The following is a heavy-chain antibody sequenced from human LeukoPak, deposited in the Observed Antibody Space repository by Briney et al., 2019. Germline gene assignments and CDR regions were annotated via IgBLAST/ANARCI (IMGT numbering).Heavy chain of an antibody. D-gene: IGHD3-10*01. V-gene: IGHV4-59*01. J-gene: IGHJ5*02. CDR2: IYYSGST. Sequence: SVTLSLTCTVSGGSISSYYWSWIRQPPGKGLEWIGYIYYSGSTDYNPSLKSRVTISVDTSKNQFSLKVRSVTAADTAVYYCARDSALGSGSFRFDPWGQGTLVTVSS. CDR3: ARDSALGSGSFRFDP. CDR1: GGSISSYY.